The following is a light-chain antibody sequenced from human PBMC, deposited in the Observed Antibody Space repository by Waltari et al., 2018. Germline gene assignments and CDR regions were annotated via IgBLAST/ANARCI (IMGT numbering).Light chain of an antibody. CDR2: EDN. CDR3: CTYVGRTTFHVT. Sequence: QSALTQPASVSGSPGQSITISCTGTISDVGTYNLVSWYQQHPGKAPKLIIYEDNKRASGVSDRLSGSKAGNTASRTISGLQAEDEADYYCCTYVGRTTFHVTFGGWTKLTVL. J-gene: IGLJ2*01. CDR1: ISDVGTYNL. V-gene: IGLV2-23*02.